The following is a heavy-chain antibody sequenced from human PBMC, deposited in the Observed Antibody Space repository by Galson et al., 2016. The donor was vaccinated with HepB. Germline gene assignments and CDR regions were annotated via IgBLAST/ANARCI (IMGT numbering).Heavy chain of an antibody. V-gene: IGHV3-30-3*01. J-gene: IGHJ6*02. CDR1: GFTFSSYA. D-gene: IGHD1-1*01. CDR2: ISYDVSYK. Sequence: SLRLSCAASGFTFSSYAMHWVRQAPGKGLEWVAVISYDVSYKYYADSVKGRFTISRDNSKNTLYLQMNSLRAEDTAAYYCARTGTPNYYHYYGMDVWGRGTTVTVSS. CDR3: ARTGTPNYYHYYGMDV.